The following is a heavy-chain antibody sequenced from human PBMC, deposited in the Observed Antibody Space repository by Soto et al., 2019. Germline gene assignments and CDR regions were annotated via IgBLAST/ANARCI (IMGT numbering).Heavy chain of an antibody. CDR3: ARLSADYVGYFDY. CDR1: GGSISSSNYY. V-gene: IGHV4-39*01. D-gene: IGHD4-17*01. J-gene: IGHJ4*02. Sequence: TSETLSLTCAVSGGSISSSNYYWGWVRQPPGKGPEWIGTIYFDGSTYYNPALKTRVTLSVDTSQNQFSLNLTSVTAADTAVYYCARLSADYVGYFDYWGQGNMVTVSS. CDR2: IYFDGST.